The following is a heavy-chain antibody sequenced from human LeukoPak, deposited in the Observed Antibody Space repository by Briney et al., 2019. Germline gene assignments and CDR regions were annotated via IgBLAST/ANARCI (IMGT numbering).Heavy chain of an antibody. CDR3: ARNGDYRNYYYYMDV. J-gene: IGHJ6*03. V-gene: IGHV1-2*04. CDR1: GYTFTGYY. Sequence: GASVKVSCKASGYTFTGYYMHWVRQAPGQGLEWMGWINPNSGGTNYAQKFQGWVTMTRDTSISTAYMELSRLRSDDTAVYYCARNGDYRNYYYYMDVWGKGTTVTVSS. CDR2: INPNSGGT. D-gene: IGHD4-17*01.